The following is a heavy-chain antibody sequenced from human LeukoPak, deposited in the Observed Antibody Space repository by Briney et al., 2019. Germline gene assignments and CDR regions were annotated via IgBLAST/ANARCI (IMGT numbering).Heavy chain of an antibody. V-gene: IGHV3-33*01. CDR3: ARDLNSIVAAEDY. D-gene: IGHD6-13*01. CDR1: GFTFSSYG. CDR2: IWYDGSNK. J-gene: IGHJ4*02. Sequence: GGSLRLSCAASGFTFSSYGMHWVRQAPGKGLEWVAVIWYDGSNKYYADSVKGRFTISRDNSKNTLYLQMNSLRAEDTAVYYCARDLNSIVAAEDYWGQGTLVTVSS.